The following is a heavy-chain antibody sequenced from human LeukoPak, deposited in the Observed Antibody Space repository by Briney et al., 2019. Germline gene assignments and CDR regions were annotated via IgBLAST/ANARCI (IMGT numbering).Heavy chain of an antibody. V-gene: IGHV1-69*05. CDR1: GGTFSSYA. J-gene: IGHJ3*02. D-gene: IGHD3-22*01. CDR3: ARDGDGSGYSNAFDI. CDR2: IIPIFGTA. Sequence: ASVKVSCKAPGGTFSSYAISWVRQAPGQGLEWMGRIIPIFGTANYAQKFQGRVTITTDESTSTAYMELSSLRSEDTAVYYCARDGDGSGYSNAFDIWGQGTMVTVSS.